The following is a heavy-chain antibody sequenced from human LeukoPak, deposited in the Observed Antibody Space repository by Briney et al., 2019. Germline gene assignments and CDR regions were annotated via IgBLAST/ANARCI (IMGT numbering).Heavy chain of an antibody. Sequence: GGSLRLSCAASGFIFSSYWMHWVRQAPGKGLVWVSRINSDGSSTSYADSVKGRFTISRDNAKNSLYLQMNSLRAEDTAVYYCARDTRAAGFDYWGQGTLVTVSS. CDR3: ARDTRAAGFDY. CDR1: GFIFSSYW. V-gene: IGHV3-74*01. D-gene: IGHD6-19*01. CDR2: INSDGSST. J-gene: IGHJ4*02.